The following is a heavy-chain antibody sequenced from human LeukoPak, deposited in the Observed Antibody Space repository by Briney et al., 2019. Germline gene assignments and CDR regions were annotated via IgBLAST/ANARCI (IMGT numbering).Heavy chain of an antibody. CDR2: IYHSGNT. V-gene: IGHV4-4*02. J-gene: IGHJ4*02. D-gene: IGHD2/OR15-2a*01. Sequence: PSETLSLTCAVSGGSIGTINLWWTWVRQPPGKGLEWIGEIYHSGNTDYNPSLKSRVTISIDKSKNQFSLNLSSVTAADTAVYYCARVRVTPNIAIDYWGQGTLVTVSS. CDR1: GGSIGTINLW. CDR3: ARVRVTPNIAIDY.